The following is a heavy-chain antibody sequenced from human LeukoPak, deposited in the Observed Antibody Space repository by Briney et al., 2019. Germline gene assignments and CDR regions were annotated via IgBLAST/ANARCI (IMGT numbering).Heavy chain of an antibody. J-gene: IGHJ6*02. CDR3: ARDMLGSGYLVPMDV. CDR2: IWYDGSNK. CDR1: GFTFSSYG. Sequence: QPGGSLRLSCAASGFTFSSYGMHWVRQAPGKGLEWVAVIWYDGSNKYYADSVKGRFTISRDNSKNTLYLQVNSLRAEDTAVYYCARDMLGSGYLVPMDVWGQGTTVTVSS. D-gene: IGHD3-3*01. V-gene: IGHV3-33*01.